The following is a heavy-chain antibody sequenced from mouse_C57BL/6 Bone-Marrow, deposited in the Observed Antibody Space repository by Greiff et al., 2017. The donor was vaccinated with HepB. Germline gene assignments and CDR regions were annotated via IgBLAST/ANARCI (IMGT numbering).Heavy chain of an antibody. D-gene: IGHD2-1*01. CDR1: GYTFTDYE. CDR2: IDPETGGT. J-gene: IGHJ2*01. V-gene: IGHV1-15*01. Sequence: QVQLKQSGAELVRPGASVTLSCKASGYTFTDYEMHWVKQTPVRGLEWIGAIDPETGGTAYNQKFKGKATLTVDKSSSTAYMELRSLTSEDSAVYYCARDAYGNLDYWGQGTTLTVSS. CDR3: ARDAYGNLDY.